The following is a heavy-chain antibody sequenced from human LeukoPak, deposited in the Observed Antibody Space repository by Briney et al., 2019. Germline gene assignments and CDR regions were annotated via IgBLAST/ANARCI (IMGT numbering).Heavy chain of an antibody. D-gene: IGHD2-15*01. CDR1: GGTFSSYA. J-gene: IGHJ6*02. V-gene: IGHV1-69*04. CDR3: ARARVVVAATDGMDA. Sequence: ASVKVSCKASGGTFSSYAISWVRQAPGQGLEWMGRIIPIFGIANYAQKFQGRVTITADKSTSTAYMELSSLRSEDTAVYYCARARVVVAATDGMDAWGQGTTVTVSS. CDR2: IIPIFGIA.